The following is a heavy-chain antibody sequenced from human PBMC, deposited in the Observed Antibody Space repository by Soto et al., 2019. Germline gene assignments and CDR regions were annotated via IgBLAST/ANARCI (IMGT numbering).Heavy chain of an antibody. CDR3: AKSRGYYDSSGYYDFDY. D-gene: IGHD3-22*01. CDR1: GFTFSSYG. Sequence: GGSLRLSCAASGFTFSSYGMHWVRQAPGKGLEWVAVISYDGSNKYYADSVKGRFTISRDNSKNTLYLQMNSLRAEDTAVYYCAKSRGYYDSSGYYDFDYWGQGTLVTVSS. CDR2: ISYDGSNK. V-gene: IGHV3-30*18. J-gene: IGHJ4*02.